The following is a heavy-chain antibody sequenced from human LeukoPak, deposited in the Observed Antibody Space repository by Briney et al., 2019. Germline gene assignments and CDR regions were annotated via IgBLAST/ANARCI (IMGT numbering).Heavy chain of an antibody. CDR3: AKELLWFGELISENDY. Sequence: GGSLRLSCAASGLTFSSYAMSWVRQAPGKGLEWVSAISGSGGSTYYADSVKGRFTISRDNSKNTLYLQMNSLRAEDTAVYYCAKELLWFGELISENDYWGQGTLVTVSS. D-gene: IGHD3-10*01. CDR2: ISGSGGST. J-gene: IGHJ4*02. CDR1: GLTFSSYA. V-gene: IGHV3-23*01.